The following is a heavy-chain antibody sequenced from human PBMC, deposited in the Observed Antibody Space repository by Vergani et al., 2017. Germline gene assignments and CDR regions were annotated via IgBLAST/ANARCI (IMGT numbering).Heavy chain of an antibody. V-gene: IGHV3-21*05. D-gene: IGHD6-19*01. CDR2: ISSSSSYI. CDR1: GFTFSSYS. J-gene: IGHJ3*02. CDR3: ARDRVSGWYDAFDI. Sequence: EVQLVESGGGLVQPGGSLRISCAASGFTFSSYSMNWVRQAPGKGLEWVSYISSSSSYIYYADSVKGRFTISRDNAKNSLYLQMNSLRAEDTAVYYCARDRVSGWYDAFDIWGQGTMVTVSS.